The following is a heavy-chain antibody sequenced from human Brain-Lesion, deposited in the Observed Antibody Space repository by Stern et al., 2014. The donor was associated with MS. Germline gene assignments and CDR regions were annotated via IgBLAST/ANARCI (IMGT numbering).Heavy chain of an antibody. CDR3: AGAIGKYELLESFDM. D-gene: IGHD1-1*01. CDR2: IYCSGTT. J-gene: IGHJ3*02. CDR1: GASVGGGDWY. Sequence: VQLVESGPGLVKPSQTLSLACAVSGASVGGGDWYWSWIRQPPGKGLEWLGHIYCSGTTYYKPSLKSRLIISLDTSKNQFSLNLTSVTAADTAVYYCAGAIGKYELLESFDMWGQGTMVTVSS. V-gene: IGHV4-30-4*01.